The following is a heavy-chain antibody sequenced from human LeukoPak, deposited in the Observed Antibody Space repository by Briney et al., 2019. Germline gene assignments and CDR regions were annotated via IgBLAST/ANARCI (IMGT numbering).Heavy chain of an antibody. CDR3: ARDRPASVDVHDSSGYYLNY. V-gene: IGHV3-13*01. J-gene: IGHJ4*02. CDR1: GFTFSSYD. D-gene: IGHD3-22*01. CDR2: IGTAGDT. Sequence: PGGSLRLSCAASGFTFSSYDMHWVRQATGKGLEWVSAIGTAGDTYYPGSVKGRFTISRENAKNSLYLQMNSLRAGDTAVYYCARDRPASVDVHDSSGYYLNYWGQGTLVTVSS.